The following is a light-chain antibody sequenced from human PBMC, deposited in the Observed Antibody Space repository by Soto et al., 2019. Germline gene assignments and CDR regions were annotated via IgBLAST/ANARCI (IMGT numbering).Light chain of an antibody. Sequence: DIQMTQSPSSLSASVGDRVTITCQAGQDISSYLAWYQQKPGKAPNLLIYAASTLQSGVPSRFSGSRSGTEFTLTISSLQPEDFATYYCQQLNSYPRTFGQGTKVDI. V-gene: IGKV1-9*01. CDR2: AAS. CDR1: QDISSY. J-gene: IGKJ2*01. CDR3: QQLNSYPRT.